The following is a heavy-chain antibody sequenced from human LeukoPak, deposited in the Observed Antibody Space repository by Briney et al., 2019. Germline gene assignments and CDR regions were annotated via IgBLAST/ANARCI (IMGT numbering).Heavy chain of an antibody. Sequence: GGSLRLSCAASGFTFGSYAMSWVRQAPGKGLEWVSAISGSGGSTYYADSVKGRFTISRDNSKNTLYLQMNSLRAEDTAVYYCAKDLRVGYLKLFDPWGQGTLVTVSS. D-gene: IGHD2-15*01. CDR3: AKDLRVGYLKLFDP. V-gene: IGHV3-23*01. CDR2: ISGSGGST. J-gene: IGHJ5*02. CDR1: GFTFGSYA.